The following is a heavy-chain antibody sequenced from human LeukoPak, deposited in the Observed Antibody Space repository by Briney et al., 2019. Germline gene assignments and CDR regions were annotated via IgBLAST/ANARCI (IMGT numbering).Heavy chain of an antibody. CDR2: INYSGNT. J-gene: IGHJ4*02. CDR3: ARFYYGSGSGVDY. V-gene: IGHV4-39*01. Sequence: SETLSLTCTVSGGSISSSGYCWGWIRQPPGKGLEWIGSINYSGNTNYNPSLKSRVTIAVDMSKNQFSLKLSSVTAADTAVYYCARFYYGSGSGVDYWGQGTLVTVSS. D-gene: IGHD3-10*01. CDR1: GGSISSSGYC.